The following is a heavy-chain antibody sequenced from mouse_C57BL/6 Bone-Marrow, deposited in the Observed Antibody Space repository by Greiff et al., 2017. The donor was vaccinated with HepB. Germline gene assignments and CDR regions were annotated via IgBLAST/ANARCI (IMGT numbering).Heavy chain of an antibody. D-gene: IGHD1-3*01. CDR3: ERGSGNPLDY. V-gene: IGHV1-64*01. Sequence: VQLQQPGAELVKPGASVKLSCKASGYTFTSYWMHWVKQRPGQGLEWIGMIHPNSGSTNYNEKFKSKATLTVDKSSSTAYMQRSTLTSEDSAVYYSERGSGNPLDYGGQGTRVTVSA. CDR1: GYTFTSYW. J-gene: IGHJ3*01. CDR2: IHPNSGST.